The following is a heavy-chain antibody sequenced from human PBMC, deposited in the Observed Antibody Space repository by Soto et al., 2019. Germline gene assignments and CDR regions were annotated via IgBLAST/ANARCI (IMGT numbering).Heavy chain of an antibody. CDR2: IYPGDSDT. CDR1: GYRFTSYW. D-gene: IGHD6-13*01. CDR3: ARTSAAGKYYYGMDV. J-gene: IGHJ6*02. V-gene: IGHV5-51*01. Sequence: GESLKLSCKGSGYRFTSYWIGWVRQLPGKGLEWMGIIYPGDSDTRYSPSFQGQVTISADKSISTAYLQWSSLKASDTAMYYCARTSAAGKYYYGMDVWGQGTTVTVSS.